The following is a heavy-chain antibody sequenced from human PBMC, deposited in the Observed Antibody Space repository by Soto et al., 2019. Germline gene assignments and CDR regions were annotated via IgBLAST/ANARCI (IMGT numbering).Heavy chain of an antibody. J-gene: IGHJ4*02. CDR2: IVCRGSY. D-gene: IGHD2-21*02. CDR1: GHSIISSHGY. CDR3: TKHSLAIGKSDVFDS. Sequence: DTLCLTCPVSGHSIISSHGYWGWLRQCPGKGSVCIRSIVCRGSYYYNPSLKSPTTLSVNTYKNQSSLTLRPVTAAHTALYFCTKHSLAIGKSDVFDSRGQVIMVTFSS. V-gene: IGHV4-39*01.